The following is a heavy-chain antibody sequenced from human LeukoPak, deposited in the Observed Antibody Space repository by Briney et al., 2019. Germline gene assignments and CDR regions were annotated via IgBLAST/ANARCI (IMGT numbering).Heavy chain of an antibody. Sequence: ASVKVSCKASGYTFTSYYMHWVRQAPGQGLEWMRIINPSGGSTSYAQKFQGRVTMTRDTSTSTVYMELSSLRSEDTAVYYCARGDIVVVPAAIYVDYWGQGTLVTVSS. V-gene: IGHV1-46*01. CDR1: GYTFTSYY. J-gene: IGHJ4*02. D-gene: IGHD2-2*02. CDR3: ARGDIVVVPAAIYVDY. CDR2: INPSGGST.